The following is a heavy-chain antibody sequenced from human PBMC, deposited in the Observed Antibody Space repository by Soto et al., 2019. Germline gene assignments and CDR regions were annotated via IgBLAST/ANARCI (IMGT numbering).Heavy chain of an antibody. Sequence: TSVTQCLTKGVDGGYIVGYYCSWIRQQPGKGLEWIGEINHSGSTNYNPSLKSRVTISVDTSKNQFSLKLSSVTAADTAVYYCARGPKLYYDFWSGYYSYWGQGTLVTVSS. CDR3: ARGPKLYYDFWSGYYSY. D-gene: IGHD3-3*01. V-gene: IGHV4-34*01. CDR1: GGYIVGYY. J-gene: IGHJ4*02. CDR2: INHSGST.